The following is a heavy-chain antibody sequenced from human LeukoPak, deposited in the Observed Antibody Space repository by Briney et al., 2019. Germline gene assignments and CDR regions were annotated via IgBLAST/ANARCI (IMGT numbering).Heavy chain of an antibody. CDR2: ISAYNVNT. CDR1: GYTFTSYG. J-gene: IGHJ4*02. CDR3: ARGVDSESYYVMDY. V-gene: IGHV1-18*01. D-gene: IGHD1-26*01. Sequence: VASVKFSCKASGYTFTSYGISWVRQAPGRGLEWMGWISAYNVNTNYAQKLQGRVTMTTDTSTSTAYMELRSLRSDDTAVYYCARGVDSESYYVMDYWGQGTLVTVSS.